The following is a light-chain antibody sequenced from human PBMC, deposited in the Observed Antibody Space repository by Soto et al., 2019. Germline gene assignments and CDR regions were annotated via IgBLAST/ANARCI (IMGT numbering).Light chain of an antibody. J-gene: IGKJ2*01. CDR2: GAS. Sequence: EIVLTQSPGTLSLSPGEIATLSCRASQSVSSSYLAWYQQKPGQAPRLLIYGASSRATGIPDRFSGSGSGTDFTLTISRLGPEDFAVYYCQQYGSSLYTFGQGTKLEIK. V-gene: IGKV3-20*01. CDR1: QSVSSSY. CDR3: QQYGSSLYT.